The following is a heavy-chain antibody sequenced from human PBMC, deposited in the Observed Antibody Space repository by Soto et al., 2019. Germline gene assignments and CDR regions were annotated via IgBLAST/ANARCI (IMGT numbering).Heavy chain of an antibody. CDR1: GFTVSNNY. Sequence: EVQLVESGGGLIQPGGSLRLSCAVSGFTVSNNYMSWVRQAPGKGLEGVSVIYSGGNTAYGDSVKGRFTISRDNSKNPLYLKMKNRRANATAVYYGATSPGGGGYWGQGTLVTVSS. V-gene: IGHV3-53*01. D-gene: IGHD3-10*01. CDR2: IYSGGNT. CDR3: ATSPGGGGY. J-gene: IGHJ4*02.